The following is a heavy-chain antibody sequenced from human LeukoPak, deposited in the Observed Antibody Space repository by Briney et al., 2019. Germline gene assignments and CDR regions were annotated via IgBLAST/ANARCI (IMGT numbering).Heavy chain of an antibody. CDR2: TYYRSNWIN. D-gene: IGHD1-26*01. Sequence: SQTLSLTCAIPGDSVFSSTAACNWIRQSPSRGLEWLGRTYYRSNWINEYAISVRGRIAINPDTSKNQFSLQLNSVTPEDTAVYFCARDDVGRRYDYWGQGIRVTVSS. CDR3: ARDDVGRRYDY. CDR1: GDSVFSSTAA. V-gene: IGHV6-1*01. J-gene: IGHJ4*02.